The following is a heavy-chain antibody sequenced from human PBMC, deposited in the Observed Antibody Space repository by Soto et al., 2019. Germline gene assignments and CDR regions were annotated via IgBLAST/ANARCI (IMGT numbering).Heavy chain of an antibody. CDR3: ASWRPPWWFDP. J-gene: IGHJ5*02. CDR2: IYHSGST. Sequence: QLQLQESGSGLVRPSQTLSLTCAVSGGSISSGDYSWSWIRQPPGKGLEWIGYIYHSGSTYYNPSLKSRVTISVDRSKNQFSLQLSSVTAADTAVYYCASWRPPWWFDPWGQGTLVTVSS. CDR1: GGSISSGDYS. V-gene: IGHV4-30-2*01.